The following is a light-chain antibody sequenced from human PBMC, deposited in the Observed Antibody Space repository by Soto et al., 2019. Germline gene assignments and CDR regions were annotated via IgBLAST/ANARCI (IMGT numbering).Light chain of an antibody. V-gene: IGKV3-20*01. CDR3: QQFGGSPPAWT. CDR2: GAS. J-gene: IGKJ1*01. CDR1: QSVSSNF. Sequence: EIVLTQSPGTLSLSPGERATLSCRASQSVSSNFLAWYQQKPDPAPRLLIDGASSRATGTPDMFSGSGSGTDFTLTIIRLEEADVSVYYCQQFGGSPPAWTFGQGTKVEIK.